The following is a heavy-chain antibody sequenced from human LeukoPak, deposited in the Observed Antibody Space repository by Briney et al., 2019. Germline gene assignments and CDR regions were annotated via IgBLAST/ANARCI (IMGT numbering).Heavy chain of an antibody. Sequence: SETLSLTCAVSGGSISSSNWWRWVRQPPGKVLEWIWEIYHSGGTNYNPSLKSRVTMSVDKSKNQFSLKLSSVTAAETAVYYCARGGYSGTNLNWVDPWGQGTLVTVSS. CDR1: GGSISSSNW. D-gene: IGHD1-1*01. V-gene: IGHV4-4*02. J-gene: IGHJ5*02. CDR3: ARGGYSGTNLNWVDP. CDR2: IYHSGGT.